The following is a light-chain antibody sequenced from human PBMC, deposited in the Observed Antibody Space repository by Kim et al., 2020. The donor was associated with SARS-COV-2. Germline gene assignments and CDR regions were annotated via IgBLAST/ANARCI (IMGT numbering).Light chain of an antibody. V-gene: IGLV1-44*01. CDR1: SSNIGSNS. CDR3: AAWDDSLNGPV. Sequence: SELTQAPSASGTPGQRLTISCSGSSSNIGSNSVNWYQQFPGAAPKLLIYSNTHRPSGVPDRFSGSKSGTSASLAISGLQSEDETDYYCAAWDDSLNGPVFGGGTQLTVL. J-gene: IGLJ3*02. CDR2: SNT.